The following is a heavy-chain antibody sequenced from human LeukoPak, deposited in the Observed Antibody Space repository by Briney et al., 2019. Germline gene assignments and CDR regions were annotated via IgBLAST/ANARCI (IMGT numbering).Heavy chain of an antibody. V-gene: IGHV3-23*01. Sequence: GGSLRLSCAASGFTFSNYAITWVRLAPGKGLEWISSISGSSGSTYYADSVKGRFTISRDNSKNTLYLQMNSLRAEDTAVYYCAKDRAYYAAGSIIDYWGQGTLVTVSS. CDR3: AKDRAYYAAGSIIDY. CDR2: ISGSSGST. J-gene: IGHJ4*02. CDR1: GFTFSNYA. D-gene: IGHD3-10*01.